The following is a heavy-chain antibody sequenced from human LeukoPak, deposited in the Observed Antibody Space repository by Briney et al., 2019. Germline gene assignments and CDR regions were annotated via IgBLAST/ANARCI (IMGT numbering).Heavy chain of an antibody. J-gene: IGHJ5*02. CDR3: ARQPGSHGVFWFDP. D-gene: IGHD3-10*01. V-gene: IGHV3-48*01. CDR2: ISSSSSTI. Sequence: GGSLRLSCAASGFTFSSYSMNWVRQAPGKGLEWVSYISSSSSTIYYADSVKGRFTISRDNAKNSLYLQMNSLRAEDTAVYYCARQPGSHGVFWFDPWGQRTLVTVSS. CDR1: GFTFSSYS.